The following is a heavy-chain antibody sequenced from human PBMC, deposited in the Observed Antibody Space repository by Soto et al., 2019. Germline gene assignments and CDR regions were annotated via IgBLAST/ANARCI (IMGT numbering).Heavy chain of an antibody. V-gene: IGHV1-46*01. CDR1: GYTFTSYY. CDR2: INPSGGST. Sequence: EASVKVSCKASGYTFTSYYMHWVRQAPGQGLEWMGIINPSGGSTSYAQKFQGRVTMTRDTSTSTVYMELSSLRSEDTAVYYCARDLRGYCSGGSCYAWFDPWGQGTLVTVSS. D-gene: IGHD2-15*01. CDR3: ARDLRGYCSGGSCYAWFDP. J-gene: IGHJ5*02.